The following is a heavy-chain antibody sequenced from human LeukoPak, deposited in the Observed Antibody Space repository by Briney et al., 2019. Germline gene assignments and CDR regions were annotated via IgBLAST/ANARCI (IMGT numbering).Heavy chain of an antibody. CDR2: IWYDGSNK. J-gene: IGHJ4*02. Sequence: VQPGRSLRLSCAASGFTFSSYGMHWVRQASGKGLEWVAVIWYDGSNKYYADSVKGRFTISRDNSKNTLYLQMNSLRAEDTAVYYCAREYSSGWSPFNWGQGTLVTVSS. V-gene: IGHV3-33*01. CDR1: GFTFSSYG. CDR3: AREYSSGWSPFN. D-gene: IGHD6-19*01.